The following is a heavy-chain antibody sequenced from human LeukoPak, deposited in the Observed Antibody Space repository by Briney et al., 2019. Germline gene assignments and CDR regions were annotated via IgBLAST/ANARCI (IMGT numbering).Heavy chain of an antibody. V-gene: IGHV5-51*01. CDR2: IYPGDSDT. Sequence: HGESLKISCKGSGYSFTSYWIGWVRQMPGKGLEWMGIIYPGDSDTRYGPSFQGQVTISADKSISTAYLQWSRLKASDTAMYYCARLVEVAGRLDYWGQGTPVIVSS. J-gene: IGHJ4*02. D-gene: IGHD6-19*01. CDR1: GYSFTSYW. CDR3: ARLVEVAGRLDY.